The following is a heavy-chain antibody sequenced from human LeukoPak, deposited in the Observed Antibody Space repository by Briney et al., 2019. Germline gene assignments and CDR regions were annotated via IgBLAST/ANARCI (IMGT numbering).Heavy chain of an antibody. CDR2: IFGTV. Sequence: ATVKISCKASGGSFSNFAISWVRQAPGQGFEWLGGIFGTVTYAPNFQGRVSFTTDESTSTAYMELSGLTSEDTAVYYFVAQLVDAPPTFDYWGQGTLVTVSS. V-gene: IGHV1-69*05. CDR3: VAQLVDAPPTFDY. CDR1: GGSFSNFA. J-gene: IGHJ4*02. D-gene: IGHD1-1*01.